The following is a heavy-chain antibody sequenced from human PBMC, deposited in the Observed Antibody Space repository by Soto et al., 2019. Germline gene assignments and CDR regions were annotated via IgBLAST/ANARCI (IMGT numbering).Heavy chain of an antibody. Sequence: ASVKVSCKASGYTFTGYYMHWVRQAPGQGLEWMGWINPNSGGTNYAQKFQGRVTITADESTSTAYMELSSLRSEDTAVYYCARGGITFGGVIVALFDYWGQRTLVTVSS. CDR3: ARGGITFGGVIVALFDY. CDR2: INPNSGGT. D-gene: IGHD3-16*02. V-gene: IGHV1-2*02. CDR1: GYTFTGYY. J-gene: IGHJ4*02.